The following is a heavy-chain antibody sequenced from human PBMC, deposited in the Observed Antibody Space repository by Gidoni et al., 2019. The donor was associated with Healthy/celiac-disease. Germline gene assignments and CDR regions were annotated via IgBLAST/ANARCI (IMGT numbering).Heavy chain of an antibody. J-gene: IGHJ5*02. Sequence: QVQLVESGGGVVQPGRSLRLPWAASGCTFSSYGMHWVRQAPGKGLEWVAVISYDGSNKYYADSVKGRFTISRDNSKNTLYLQMNSLRAEDTAVYYCAKDLAVAGTLIRSNGFDPWGQGTLVTVSS. V-gene: IGHV3-30*18. CDR3: AKDLAVAGTLIRSNGFDP. CDR2: ISYDGSNK. CDR1: GCTFSSYG. D-gene: IGHD6-19*01.